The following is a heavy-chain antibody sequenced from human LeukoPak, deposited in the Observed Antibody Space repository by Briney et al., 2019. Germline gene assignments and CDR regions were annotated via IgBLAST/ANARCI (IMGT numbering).Heavy chain of an antibody. CDR2: ISTYNGNT. CDR3: ARENYGYYFDY. J-gene: IGHJ4*02. V-gene: IGHV1-18*01. D-gene: IGHD4-17*01. Sequence: ASVKVSCKASGGTFSSYAISWVRQAPGQGLEWMGLISTYNGNTKYAQKLQGRGTMTTDTSTSTAYMELRSLRSDDKATYYCARENYGYYFDYWGQGTLVTVSS. CDR1: GGTFSSYA.